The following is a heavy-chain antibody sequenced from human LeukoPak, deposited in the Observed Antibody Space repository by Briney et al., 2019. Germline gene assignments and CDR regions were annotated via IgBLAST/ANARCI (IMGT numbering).Heavy chain of an antibody. CDR3: AKDPSVAYCGGDCYPEYFQH. Sequence: PGGSLRLSCAASGFTFSSYAMSWVRQAPGKGLEWVSAISGSGGSTYYADSVKGRFTISRDNSKNTLYQQMNSLRAEDTAVYYCAKDPSVAYCGGDCYPEYFQHWGQGTLVTVSS. CDR1: GFTFSSYA. CDR2: ISGSGGST. J-gene: IGHJ1*01. V-gene: IGHV3-23*01. D-gene: IGHD2-21*01.